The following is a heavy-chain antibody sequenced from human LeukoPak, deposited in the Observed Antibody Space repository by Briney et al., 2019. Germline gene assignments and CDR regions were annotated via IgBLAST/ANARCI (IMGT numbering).Heavy chain of an antibody. V-gene: IGHV1-8*03. J-gene: IGHJ4*02. CDR3: ARGRNRITIFGVVSTYYFDY. CDR2: MNPNSGNT. D-gene: IGHD3-3*01. CDR1: GYTFTSYD. Sequence: GASVKVSCKASGYTFTSYDINWVRQATGQGLEWMGWMNPNSGNTGYAQKFQGRVTITRNTSISTAYIELSSLRSEDTAVYYCARGRNRITIFGVVSTYYFDYWGQGTLVTVSS.